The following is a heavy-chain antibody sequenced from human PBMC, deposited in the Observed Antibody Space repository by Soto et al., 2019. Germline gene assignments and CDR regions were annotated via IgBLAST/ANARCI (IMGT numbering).Heavy chain of an antibody. CDR3: THRQPLLSIAARVSWYFDL. CDR1: GFSLSTSGVG. J-gene: IGHJ2*01. D-gene: IGHD6-6*01. V-gene: IGHV2-5*01. CDR2: IYWNDDK. Sequence: QITLKESGPTLVKPTQTLTLTCTFSGFSLSTSGVGVGWIRQPPGKALEWLALIYWNDDKRYSPSQKSRLTITKDTSKTQVVLTMTNMDPVDTATYYCTHRQPLLSIAARVSWYFDLWGRSTLVTVSS.